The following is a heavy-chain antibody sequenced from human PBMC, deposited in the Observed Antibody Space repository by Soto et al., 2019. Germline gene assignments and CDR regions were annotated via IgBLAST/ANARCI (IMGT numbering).Heavy chain of an antibody. J-gene: IGHJ6*02. CDR2: FSSTISYI. CDR1: AFTFSHYT. Sequence: GGSLRLSCAPSAFTFSHYTMNWVHQAPGKGLEWVAFFSSTISYISYEGSLKGRFTISRDNATNALYLQINTLRAEDTAVYYCAKDRGRGSPVSGGLDVWGQGTTVTVSS. CDR3: AKDRGRGSPVSGGLDV. D-gene: IGHD3-10*01. V-gene: IGHV3-21*01.